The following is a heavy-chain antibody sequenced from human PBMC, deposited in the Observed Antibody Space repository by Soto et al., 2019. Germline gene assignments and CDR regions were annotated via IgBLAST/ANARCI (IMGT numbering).Heavy chain of an antibody. J-gene: IGHJ2*01. Sequence: IRKEGVGCIRQPPGKALEWLALIYWNDDKRYSPALKSRLTITKDTSKNQVVLTMTNMDPVDTVTYYCAHIRPCSTVSAFLGHRTFDL. D-gene: IGHD6-13*01. CDR1: IRKEG. V-gene: IGHV2-5*01. CDR3: AHIRPCSTVSAFLGHRTFDL. CDR2: IYWNDDK.